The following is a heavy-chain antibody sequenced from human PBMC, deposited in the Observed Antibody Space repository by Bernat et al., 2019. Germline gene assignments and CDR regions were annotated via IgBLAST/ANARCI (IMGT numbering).Heavy chain of an antibody. CDR2: ISYDGSNK. CDR1: GFTFSSYG. Sequence: VQLVESGGGVVQPGRSLRLSCAASGFTFSSYGMHWVRQAPGKGLELVAVISYDGSNKYYADSVKGRFTISIDNSKNTLYLQMNSLRADDTAVYYCAKDLGEGPTCGMDVWGQGNTVTVSS. D-gene: IGHD3-3*01. J-gene: IGHJ6*02. CDR3: AKDLGEGPTCGMDV. V-gene: IGHV3-30*18.